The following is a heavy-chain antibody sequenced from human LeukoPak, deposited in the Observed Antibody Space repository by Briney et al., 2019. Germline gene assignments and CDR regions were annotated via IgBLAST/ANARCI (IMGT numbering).Heavy chain of an antibody. CDR3: AREGDIVVVPAAIEGFDY. CDR2: ISAYNGNT. Sequence: WASVKVSCKASGYTFTSYGISWVRQAPGQGLEWMGWISAYNGNTNYAQKLQGRVTMTTDTSTSTAYMELRSLRSDDTAVYYCAREGDIVVVPAAIEGFDYWGQGTPVTVSS. V-gene: IGHV1-18*01. CDR1: GYTFTSYG. D-gene: IGHD2-2*02. J-gene: IGHJ4*02.